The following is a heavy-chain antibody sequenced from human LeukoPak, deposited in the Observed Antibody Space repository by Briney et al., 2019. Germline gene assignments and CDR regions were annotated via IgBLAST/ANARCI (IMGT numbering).Heavy chain of an antibody. V-gene: IGHV4-59*01. CDR3: ARVGRGDHTWGSYYYDH. D-gene: IGHD3-16*01. J-gene: IGHJ4*02. CDR1: GDSIRSYH. CDR2: ISYSGST. Sequence: PSETLSLTCTVSGDSIRSYHWSWIRQPPGKGLEWIGYISYSGSTNYNPSLKSRVTISVDTSKNQFSLKLSSVTAADTAVYYSARVGRGDHTWGSYYYDHWGQGTLVTVSS.